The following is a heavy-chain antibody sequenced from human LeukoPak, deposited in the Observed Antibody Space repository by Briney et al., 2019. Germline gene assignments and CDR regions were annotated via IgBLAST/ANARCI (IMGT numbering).Heavy chain of an antibody. CDR1: GFSFSSYS. D-gene: IGHD4-23*01. Sequence: GGSLRLSCAASGFSFSSYSMNWVRQAPGKGLEWVSSISSSSTYIYYADSVKGRFTISRDNAKNSLYLQMKSLRAEDTAVYYCARAYGGYNWSDPWGQGTLVTVSS. CDR3: ARAYGGYNWSDP. J-gene: IGHJ5*02. V-gene: IGHV3-21*01. CDR2: ISSSSTYI.